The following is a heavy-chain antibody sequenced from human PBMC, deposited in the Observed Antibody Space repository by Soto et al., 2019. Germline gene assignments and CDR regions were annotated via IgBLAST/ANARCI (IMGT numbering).Heavy chain of an antibody. CDR1: GFSLSTSGVS. J-gene: IGHJ4*02. CDR3: THRRGLGELY. CDR2: IYWDDDK. V-gene: IGHV2-5*02. D-gene: IGHD3-10*01. Sequence: QITLKESGPTLVKPTQTLTLTCTFSGFSLSTSGVSVGWIRQPPGKALECLAVIYWDDDKRYRPSLQSRLTAPKDTSKNRLVLTMTNRAPVDTATYYCTHRRGLGELYWGQGTLLTVSP.